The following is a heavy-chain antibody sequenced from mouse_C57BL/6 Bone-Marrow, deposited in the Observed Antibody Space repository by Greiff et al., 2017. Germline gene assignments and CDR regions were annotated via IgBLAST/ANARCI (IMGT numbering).Heavy chain of an antibody. CDR2: INPNYGTT. D-gene: IGHD1-1*01. V-gene: IGHV1-39*01. Sequence: EVQLQQSGPELVKPGASVTISCKASGYSFTDYNMNWVKQSPGKSLEWIGVINPNYGTTSYNQKFKGKATLTVDQSSSTAYMQLNSLTSEDSAVYYCARYPITTVVATDAMDYWGQGTSVTVSS. CDR3: ARYPITTVVATDAMDY. J-gene: IGHJ4*01. CDR1: GYSFTDYN.